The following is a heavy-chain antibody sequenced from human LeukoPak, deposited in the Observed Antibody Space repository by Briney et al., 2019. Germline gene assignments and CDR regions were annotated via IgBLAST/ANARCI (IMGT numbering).Heavy chain of an antibody. CDR1: GFTFSSYA. V-gene: IGHV3-64D*06. J-gene: IGHJ4*01. CDR3: VKGHSPYMYSWTHYFDH. CDR2: ISSNGGST. D-gene: IGHD1-26*01. Sequence: GGSLRLSCSASGFTFSSYAMHWVRQAPGKGLEYVSAISSNGGSTYYADSVKGRFTISRDNSKNTLYLQMSSLRAEDTAVYDCVKGHSPYMYSWTHYFDHWGHEAMVTVSS.